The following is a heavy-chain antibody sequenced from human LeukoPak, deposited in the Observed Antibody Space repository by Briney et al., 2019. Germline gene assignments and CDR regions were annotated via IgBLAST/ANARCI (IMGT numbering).Heavy chain of an antibody. CDR1: GGSFSGYY. CDR2: INHSGST. V-gene: IGHV4-34*01. J-gene: IGHJ4*02. CDR3: ARMSSSPSGPFDY. Sequence: PSETLSLTCAVYGGSFSGYYWSWIRQPPGKGLEWIGEINHSGSTNYNPSLKSRVTISVDTSKNQFSLKLSSVTAADTAVYYCARMSSSPSGPFDYWGQGTLGTVSS. D-gene: IGHD6-6*01.